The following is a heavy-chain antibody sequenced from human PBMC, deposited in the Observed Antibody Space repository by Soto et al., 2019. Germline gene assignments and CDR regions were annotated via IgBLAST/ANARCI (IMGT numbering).Heavy chain of an antibody. CDR2: IFYSGST. V-gene: IGHV4-31*03. CDR1: VGAISSGGYY. J-gene: IGHJ1*01. Sequence: QVQLQASGPGLVKPSQTLSLTCTVSVGAISSGGYYWSWIRQHRGKGLEWIGSIFYSGSTYYSTFLTSRVTISVDTSKNQFSLTLGSWTAADTAVYFCAIYDSSGSRGIQHWCQGTRVTVSS. D-gene: IGHD3-22*01. CDR3: AIYDSSGSRGIQH.